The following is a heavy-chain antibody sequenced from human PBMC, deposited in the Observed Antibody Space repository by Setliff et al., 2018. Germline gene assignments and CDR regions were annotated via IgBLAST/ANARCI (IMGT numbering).Heavy chain of an antibody. Sequence: PGGSLTLSCAASGFTVSSNYMSWVRQAPGKGLEWDSVIYSGGSTYYADTVKGRFTISRDNSKNTLYLQMNSLRAEDTAVYYCARERYFWSGYHNWGQGTLVTVSS. V-gene: IGHV3-66*01. CDR3: ARERYFWSGYHN. CDR2: IYSGGST. J-gene: IGHJ4*02. CDR1: GFTVSSNY. D-gene: IGHD3-3*01.